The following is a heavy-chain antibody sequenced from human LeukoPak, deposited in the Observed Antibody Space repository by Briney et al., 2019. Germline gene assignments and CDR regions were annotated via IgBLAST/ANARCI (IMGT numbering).Heavy chain of an antibody. CDR2: IYSGGST. J-gene: IGHJ3*01. CDR3: ASREYGCNSPAFDF. D-gene: IGHD4-23*01. CDR1: GSTVSSNY. V-gene: IGHV3-66*01. Sequence: GGSLRLSCAVSGSTVSSNYMTWVRQAPGKGLEWVSVIYSGGSTFYAASVTGRFTNSRDNSKNTLCIQKNRLRVHDTAVYYCASREYGCNSPAFDFWGQGARVTVSS.